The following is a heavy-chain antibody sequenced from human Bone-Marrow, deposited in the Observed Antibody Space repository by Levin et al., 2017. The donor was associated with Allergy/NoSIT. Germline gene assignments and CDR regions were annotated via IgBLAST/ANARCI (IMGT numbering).Heavy chain of an antibody. Sequence: GGSLRLSCTASGFTFGDYAMSWFRQAPGKGLEWVGFIRSKAYGGTTEYAASVKGRFTISRDDSKSIVYLKMNSLKTEDTAVYYCTRIPHYYAPTMVRGAPNDYWGQGTLVTVSS. CDR2: IRSKAYGGTT. D-gene: IGHD3-10*01. J-gene: IGHJ4*02. CDR1: GFTFGDYA. CDR3: TRIPHYYAPTMVRGAPNDY. V-gene: IGHV3-49*03.